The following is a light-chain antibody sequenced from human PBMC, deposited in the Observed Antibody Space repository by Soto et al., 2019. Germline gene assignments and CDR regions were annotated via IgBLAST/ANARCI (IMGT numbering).Light chain of an antibody. Sequence: QSALTQPASVSGSPGQSITISCTGTSGDVGSYNRVSWYQQHPGKAPKLIIYEVTDRPSGVSNRFSGSKSGNTASLTISVLQAEDEAEYYCSSYTNINTRACLFGTGTKVTV. J-gene: IGLJ1*01. CDR2: EVT. V-gene: IGLV2-14*01. CDR1: SGDVGSYNR. CDR3: SSYTNINTRACL.